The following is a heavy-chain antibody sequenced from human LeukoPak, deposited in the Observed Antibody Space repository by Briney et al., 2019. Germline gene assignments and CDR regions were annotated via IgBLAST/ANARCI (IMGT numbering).Heavy chain of an antibody. CDR2: IYHSGST. CDR3: ARVGRYCSGGSCYLGFDY. CDR1: GGSFSGYY. V-gene: IGHV4-34*01. Sequence: KPSETLSLTCAVYGGSFSGYYWSWIRQPPGKGLEWIGEIYHSGSTDYNPSLKSRVTISVDKSKNQFSLKLSSVTAADTAVYYCARVGRYCSGGSCYLGFDYWGQGTLVTVSS. D-gene: IGHD2-15*01. J-gene: IGHJ4*02.